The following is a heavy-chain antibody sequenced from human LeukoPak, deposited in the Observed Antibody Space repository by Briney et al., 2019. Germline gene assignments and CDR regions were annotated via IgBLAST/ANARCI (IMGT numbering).Heavy chain of an antibody. D-gene: IGHD5-24*01. CDR1: GLTFSSAA. V-gene: IGHV3-23*01. Sequence: GGSLRLSCAASGLTFSSAAMTWVRQAPGKGLEWVSLIGSSGGSTYYADSVKGRFTISRDNSKNTLSLQMNSLRVEDTAIYYCAKDIQLSTWGLGTMVTVSS. CDR2: IGSSGGST. CDR3: AKDIQLST. J-gene: IGHJ3*01.